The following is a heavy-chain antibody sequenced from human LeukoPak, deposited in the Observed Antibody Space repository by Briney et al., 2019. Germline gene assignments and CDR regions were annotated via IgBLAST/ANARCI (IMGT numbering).Heavy chain of an antibody. D-gene: IGHD3-22*01. CDR2: INSSSSGV. CDR3: ARDRYFDTSGYSRSQDY. CDR1: GLTFSVYS. V-gene: IGHV3-48*01. Sequence: GGSLRLSCAVSGLTFSVYSMNWVRQAPGKGLEWISYINSSSSGVYYADSVKGRFTIPRDNAKNTLYLQMNSLRSEDTAVYYCARDRYFDTSGYSRSQDYWGQGTLVTVSP. J-gene: IGHJ4*02.